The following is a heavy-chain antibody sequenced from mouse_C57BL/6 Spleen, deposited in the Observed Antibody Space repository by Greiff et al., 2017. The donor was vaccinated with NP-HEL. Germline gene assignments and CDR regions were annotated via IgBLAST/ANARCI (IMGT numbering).Heavy chain of an antibody. CDR3: ARGGLYYGSSGRFAY. D-gene: IGHD1-1*01. J-gene: IGHJ3*01. CDR2: INYDGSST. CDR1: GFTFSDYY. Sequence: EVQRVESEGGLVQPGSSMKLSCTASGFTFSDYYMAWVRQVPEKGLEWVANINYDGSSTYYLDPLKSRFIISRDDAKNTLYLQMSSLKSEDTATYYCARGGLYYGSSGRFAYWGQGTLVTVSA. V-gene: IGHV5-16*01.